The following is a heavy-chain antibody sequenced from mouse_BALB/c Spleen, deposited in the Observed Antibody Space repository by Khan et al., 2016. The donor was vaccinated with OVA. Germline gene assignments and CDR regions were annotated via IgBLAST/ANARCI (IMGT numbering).Heavy chain of an antibody. D-gene: IGHD4-1*01. V-gene: IGHV3-2*02. J-gene: IGHJ3*01. CDR3: AMGRTY. CDR2: ISYSGCP. CDR1: GYSITSDYA. Sequence: EVQLQESGPGLVKPSQSLSLTCTVTGYSITSDYAWNWIRQFPGNKLEWMGYISYSGCPSSNPSPKSRISVTRATSKNQIFLQLNSVATKDTATYYCAMGRTYWGQGTLVTVSA.